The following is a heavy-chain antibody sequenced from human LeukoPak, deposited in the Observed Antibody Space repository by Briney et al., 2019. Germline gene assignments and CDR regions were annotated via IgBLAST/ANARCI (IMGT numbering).Heavy chain of an antibody. CDR3: ARAAYYYDGSGYYLGD. Sequence: ASVKVSCKASGYTFTDYYMHWVRQAPGQGLEWMGRINPNSGGKNYAQKFQARVTMTRDTSISTAYMELSRLRSDDTALYYCARAAYYYDGSGYYLGDWGQGTLVTVSS. CDR2: INPNSGGK. J-gene: IGHJ4*02. V-gene: IGHV1-2*06. CDR1: GYTFTDYY. D-gene: IGHD3-22*01.